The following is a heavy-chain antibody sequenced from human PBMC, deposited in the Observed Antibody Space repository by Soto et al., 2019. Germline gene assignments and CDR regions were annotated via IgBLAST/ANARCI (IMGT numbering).Heavy chain of an antibody. CDR3: AIPVYYYDSSGCYFDY. CDR2: IYYSGST. CDR1: GGSISSSSYY. Sequence: SETLSLTCTVSGGSISSSSYYWGWIRQPPGKGLEWIGSIYYSGSTYYNPSLKSRVTISVDTSKNQFSLKLSSVTAADTAVYYCAIPVYYYDSSGCYFDYWGQGTLVTVSS. V-gene: IGHV4-39*01. D-gene: IGHD3-22*01. J-gene: IGHJ4*02.